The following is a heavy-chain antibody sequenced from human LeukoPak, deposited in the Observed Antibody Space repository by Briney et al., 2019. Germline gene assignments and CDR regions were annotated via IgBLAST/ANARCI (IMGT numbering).Heavy chain of an antibody. CDR1: GFTFSNHA. V-gene: IGHV3-23*01. Sequence: GGSLRLSCVASGFTFSNHAMNWVRQAPGKGPEWVSAISGSGASTYYADSVKGRLTISRDNSKNTLYLQMNSLRPEDTAVYYCAKTGDSSGYYCFDYWGQGTLVTVSS. D-gene: IGHD3-22*01. J-gene: IGHJ4*02. CDR2: ISGSGAST. CDR3: AKTGDSSGYYCFDY.